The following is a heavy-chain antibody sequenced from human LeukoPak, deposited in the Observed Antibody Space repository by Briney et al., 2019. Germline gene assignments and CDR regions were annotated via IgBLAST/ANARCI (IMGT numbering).Heavy chain of an antibody. Sequence: ASVTVSCKASGYTFTSYGISWVRQAPGQGLEWMGWISAYNGNTNYAQKLQGRVTMTTDTSTSTAYMELRSLRSDDTAVYYCARDPNYYGSGPYYFGYWGQGTLVTVSS. D-gene: IGHD3-10*01. CDR3: ARDPNYYGSGPYYFGY. J-gene: IGHJ4*02. V-gene: IGHV1-18*04. CDR2: ISAYNGNT. CDR1: GYTFTSYG.